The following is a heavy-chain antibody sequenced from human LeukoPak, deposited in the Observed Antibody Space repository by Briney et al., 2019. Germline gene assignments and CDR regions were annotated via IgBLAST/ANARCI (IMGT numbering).Heavy chain of an antibody. CDR3: ARVAMSDSSGYCDY. D-gene: IGHD3-22*01. CDR2: VSNDGGNK. J-gene: IGHJ4*02. Sequence: PGGSLRLSCAASGFPFSSYAMHWVRQAPGKGLEWVALVSNDGGNKYHADSVKGRFTISRDNSKNTVYLHMNSVRAEDTAVYYCARVAMSDSSGYCDYWGQGTLVTVSS. CDR1: GFPFSSYA. V-gene: IGHV3-30-3*01.